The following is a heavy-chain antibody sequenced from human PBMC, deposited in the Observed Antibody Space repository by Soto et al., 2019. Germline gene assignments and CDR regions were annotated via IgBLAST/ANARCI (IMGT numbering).Heavy chain of an antibody. CDR2: IYGGGST. CDR1: GFTVSSYR. Sequence: GGSLRLSCGASGFTVSSYRMSWVRQAPGKGLERVSVIYGGGSTAYAASVKGRFTISRDDSKNTLYVQMNSLTADDTAVYYCTRGTTTASGQVYWGQGTLVTVSS. J-gene: IGHJ4*02. D-gene: IGHD4-17*01. V-gene: IGHV3-53*01. CDR3: TRGTTTASGQVY.